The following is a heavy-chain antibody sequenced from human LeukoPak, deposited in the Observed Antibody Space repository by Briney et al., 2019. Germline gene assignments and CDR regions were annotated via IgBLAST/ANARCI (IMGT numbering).Heavy chain of an antibody. CDR3: ARQISDYYYYYMDV. CDR1: GGSISTSAFY. CDR2: IYDSGNE. Sequence: PSETLSLTCIVSGGSISTSAFYWGWIRQPPGKGLEWIGSIYDSGNEFYNPSLKSRVTISADTSKNQFSLKLNSVTAADTAMYYCARQISDYYYYYMDVWGEGITVTFFS. D-gene: IGHD2/OR15-2a*01. J-gene: IGHJ6*03. V-gene: IGHV4-39*01.